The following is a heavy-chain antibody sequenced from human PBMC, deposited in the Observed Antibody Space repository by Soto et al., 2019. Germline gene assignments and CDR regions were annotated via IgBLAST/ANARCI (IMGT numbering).Heavy chain of an antibody. CDR3: ARRSFGSSYYYYDVMDV. Sequence: PGESLKISCKGSGYSFTSYWIGWVRQMPWKGLEWMGIIYPGDSDTRYSPSFQGQVTISADKSISTAYLQWSSLKASDTAMYYCARRSFGSSYYYYDVMDVWGQGTTVTVS. CDR1: GYSFTSYW. V-gene: IGHV5-51*01. D-gene: IGHD3-16*01. J-gene: IGHJ6*02. CDR2: IYPGDSDT.